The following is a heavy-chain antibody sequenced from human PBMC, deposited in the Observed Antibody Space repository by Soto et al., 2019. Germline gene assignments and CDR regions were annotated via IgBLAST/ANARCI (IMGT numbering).Heavy chain of an antibody. CDR1: GGTFSSYA. D-gene: IGHD6-19*01. J-gene: IGHJ6*02. Sequence: QVQLVQSGAEVKKPGSSVKVSCKASGGTFSSYAISWVRQAPGQGLEWMGGIIPIFGTANYAQKFQGRVTITADESTSTGYMELSSLRSENTAVYYCARVNSCRYLDEHYGMDVWGQGTTVTVFS. CDR2: IIPIFGTA. V-gene: IGHV1-69*01. CDR3: ARVNSCRYLDEHYGMDV.